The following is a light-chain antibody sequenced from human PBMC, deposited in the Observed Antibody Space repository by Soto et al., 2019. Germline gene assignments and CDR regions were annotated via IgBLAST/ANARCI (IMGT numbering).Light chain of an antibody. Sequence: DIQMTQSPSTLSASVGDRVTIICRASQTISSWLAWYQQKGGQAPKLLISKASILDSGVPSRFSGSGTGTEFNLTISSLQPEDFATYYCQQYNSFIWTFGQGTKVVIK. CDR2: KAS. CDR3: QQYNSFIWT. J-gene: IGKJ1*01. V-gene: IGKV1-5*03. CDR1: QTISSW.